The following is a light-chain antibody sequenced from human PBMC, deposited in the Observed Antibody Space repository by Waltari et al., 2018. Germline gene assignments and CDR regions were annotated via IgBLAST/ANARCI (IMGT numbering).Light chain of an antibody. V-gene: IGKV1-39*01. J-gene: IGKJ4*01. CDR1: QSISSY. CDR2: AAS. Sequence: DIQMTQSPSSLSASVVDRVTITCRASQSISSYLNWYQQKPGKAPKLLIYAASSLQSGVPSRCSGSGSGTDFTLTISSLQPEDFATYYCQQSYSTPLTFGGGTKVEIK. CDR3: QQSYSTPLT.